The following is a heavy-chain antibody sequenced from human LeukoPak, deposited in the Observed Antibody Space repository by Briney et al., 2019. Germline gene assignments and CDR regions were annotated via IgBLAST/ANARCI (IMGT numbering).Heavy chain of an antibody. D-gene: IGHD3-3*01. V-gene: IGHV4-39*01. CDR3: ARRFLEWSIFDY. J-gene: IGHJ4*02. CDR2: IYYSGST. CDR1: GGSISSSSYY. Sequence: PSETLSLTCTVSGGSISSSSYYWGWIRQPPGKGLEWIGSIYYSGSTYYNPSLKSRVTISVDTSKNQFSLKLSSVTAADTAVYYCARRFLEWSIFDYWGQGTLVTVSS.